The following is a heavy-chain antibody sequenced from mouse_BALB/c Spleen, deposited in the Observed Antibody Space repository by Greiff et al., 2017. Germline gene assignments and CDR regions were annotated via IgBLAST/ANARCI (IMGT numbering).Heavy chain of an antibody. V-gene: IGHV10S3*01. J-gene: IGHJ4*01. CDR3: VRQNYVGYYALDY. Sequence: VKDRFTISRDDSQSMIYLQMNNLKTEDTAMYYCVRQNYVGYYALDYWGQGTSVTVSS. D-gene: IGHD1-1*01.